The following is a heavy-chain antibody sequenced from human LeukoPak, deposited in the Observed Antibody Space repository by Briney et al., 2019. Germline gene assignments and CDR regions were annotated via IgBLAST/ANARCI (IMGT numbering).Heavy chain of an antibody. J-gene: IGHJ4*02. CDR3: ARDQQRLVAFDC. CDR2: ISGSGGST. Sequence: GGSLRLSCAASGFTFSSYAMSWVRQAPGKGLEWVSAISGSGGSTYYADSVKGRFTISRDNSKNTLYLQMNSLRVEDTAVYYCARDQQRLVAFDCWGQGTLVTVSS. V-gene: IGHV3-23*01. D-gene: IGHD6-13*01. CDR1: GFTFSSYA.